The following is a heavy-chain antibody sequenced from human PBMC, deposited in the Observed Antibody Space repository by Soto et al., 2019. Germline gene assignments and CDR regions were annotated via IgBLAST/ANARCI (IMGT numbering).Heavy chain of an antibody. CDR3: ARIPSDYSPLYYFDC. V-gene: IGHV4-39*01. J-gene: IGHJ4*02. D-gene: IGHD4-4*01. Sequence: PSETLSLTCTVSDGSISSTSYYWGWIRQPPGKGLEWIGSVYYSGTTYYNPSLKSRVTVSVDTSKNQFSLKLSSVIVADTAVYYCARIPSDYSPLYYFDCWGQGTLVTVSS. CDR2: VYYSGTT. CDR1: DGSISSTSYY.